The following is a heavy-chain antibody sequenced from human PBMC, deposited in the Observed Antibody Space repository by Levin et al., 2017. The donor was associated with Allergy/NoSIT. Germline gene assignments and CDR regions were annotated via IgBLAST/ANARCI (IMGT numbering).Heavy chain of an antibody. Sequence: SLKISCAASGFTFDDYAMHWVRQAPGKGLEWVSGISWNSGSIGYADSVKGRFTISRDNAKNSLYLQMNSLRAEDTALYYCAKGASRGYDGGHDYWGQGTLVTVSS. V-gene: IGHV3-9*01. CDR2: ISWNSGSI. CDR3: AKGASRGYDGGHDY. D-gene: IGHD5-12*01. J-gene: IGHJ4*02. CDR1: GFTFDDYA.